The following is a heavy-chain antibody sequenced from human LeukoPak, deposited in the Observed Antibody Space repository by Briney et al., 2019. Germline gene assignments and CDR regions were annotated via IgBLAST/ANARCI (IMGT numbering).Heavy chain of an antibody. CDR2: IYYSGST. V-gene: IGHV4-31*03. CDR1: GGSISSGGYY. J-gene: IGHJ4*02. D-gene: IGHD3-10*01. Sequence: SQTLSLTCTVSGGSISSGGYYWSWIRQHPGKGLEWIGYIYYSGSTYYNPSFKSRVTISVDTSKNQFSLKLSSVTAADTAVYYCARAEGGTMVRGVIHLFDYWGQGTLVTVSS. CDR3: ARAEGGTMVRGVIHLFDY.